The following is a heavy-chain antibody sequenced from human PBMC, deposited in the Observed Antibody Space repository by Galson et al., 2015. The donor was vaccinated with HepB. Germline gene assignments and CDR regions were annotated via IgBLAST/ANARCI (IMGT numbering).Heavy chain of an antibody. D-gene: IGHD6-19*01. CDR3: TTENPAVAPLL. Sequence: SLRLSCAASGFTFSNAWMSWVRQAPGKGLEWVGRIKSKTDGGTTDYAAPVKGRFTISRDDSKNTLYLQMNSLKTEGTAVYYCTTENPAVAPLLWGQGTLVTVSS. CDR1: GFTFSNAW. V-gene: IGHV3-15*01. J-gene: IGHJ4*02. CDR2: IKSKTDGGTT.